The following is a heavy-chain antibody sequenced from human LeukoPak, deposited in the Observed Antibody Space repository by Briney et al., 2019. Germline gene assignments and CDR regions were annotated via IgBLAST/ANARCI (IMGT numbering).Heavy chain of an antibody. Sequence: SETLSLTCTVSGGSISSYYWSWIRQPPGKGLEWIGYIYFSGSTNYNPSLKSRVTISVDTSRNQFSLQLSSVTAADTAVYYCARGYSSSWYRMVWFDPWGQGTLVTVSS. CDR1: GGSISSYY. V-gene: IGHV4-59*01. CDR3: ARGYSSSWYRMVWFDP. D-gene: IGHD6-13*01. CDR2: IYFSGST. J-gene: IGHJ5*02.